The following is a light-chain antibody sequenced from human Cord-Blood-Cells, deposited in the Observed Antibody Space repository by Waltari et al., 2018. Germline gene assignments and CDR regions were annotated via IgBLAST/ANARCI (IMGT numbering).Light chain of an antibody. CDR3: SSYTSSSTYV. J-gene: IGLJ1*01. CDR2: DVS. CDR1: SSDVGGYTY. V-gene: IGLV2-14*01. Sequence: QSALTQPASVSGSPGPSLTISCTGTSSDVGGYTYVSWYQQHPGKAPKLMIYDVSNRPSGVSNRFSGSKSGNTASLTISGLQAEDEADYYCSSYTSSSTYVFGTGTKVTVL.